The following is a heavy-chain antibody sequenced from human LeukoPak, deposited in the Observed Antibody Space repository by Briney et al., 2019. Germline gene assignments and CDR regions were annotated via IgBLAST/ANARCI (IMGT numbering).Heavy chain of an antibody. J-gene: IGHJ6*02. D-gene: IGHD2-8*01. V-gene: IGHV4-30-2*01. CDR3: ARGPVSPKDYYYYYGMDV. Sequence: PSQTLSLTCAVSVGSISSGGYSWSWNRQPRGKGLEWVGYIYHSGSTYYNPSLKSRVTISVDRSKNQFSLKLSSVTAADTAVYYCARGPVSPKDYYYYYGMDVWGQGTTVTVSS. CDR1: VGSISSGGYS. CDR2: IYHSGST.